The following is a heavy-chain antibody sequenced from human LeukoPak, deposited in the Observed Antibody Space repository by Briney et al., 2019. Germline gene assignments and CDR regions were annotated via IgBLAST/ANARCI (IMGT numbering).Heavy chain of an antibody. CDR2: ITGSGGST. Sequence: GGSLRLSCAASGFSFSNYAMTWVRQAPGKGLEWVSAITGSGGSTYYADSVKGRFTISRDNSKNTLYLQMDSLIAEDTAVYYCAKFGVAAGTDYWYFDLWGRGTLVTVSS. J-gene: IGHJ2*01. CDR3: AKFGVAAGTDYWYFDL. CDR1: GFSFSNYA. V-gene: IGHV3-23*01. D-gene: IGHD6-19*01.